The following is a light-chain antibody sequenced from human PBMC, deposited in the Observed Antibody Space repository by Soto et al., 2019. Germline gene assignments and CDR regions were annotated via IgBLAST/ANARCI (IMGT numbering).Light chain of an antibody. CDR2: GAS. J-gene: IGKJ1*01. CDR3: QQYNNWGT. CDR1: QSVSSN. V-gene: IGKV3-15*01. Sequence: EIVMTQSPATLSVSPGERAPLSCRASQSVSSNLAWYQQKPGQAPRLLIYGASTMATGIPARFSGSGSGTEFTLTISSLQSEDFAVYYCQQYNNWGTFGQGTKVEIK.